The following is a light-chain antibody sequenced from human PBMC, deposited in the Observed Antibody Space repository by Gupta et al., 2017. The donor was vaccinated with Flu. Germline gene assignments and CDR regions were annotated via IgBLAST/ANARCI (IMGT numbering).Light chain of an antibody. CDR1: EKIYKTY. J-gene: IGKJ1*01. CDR3: QQYGSSPWT. Sequence: GILSLSPGEGATLFCRASEKIYKTYLAWYQQKPGQAPRLLIYGASSRTTGVPDRFSGSGSGTDFTLSISRLEPEDFAVYYCQQYGSSPWTFGRGTKVEIK. V-gene: IGKV3-20*01. CDR2: GAS.